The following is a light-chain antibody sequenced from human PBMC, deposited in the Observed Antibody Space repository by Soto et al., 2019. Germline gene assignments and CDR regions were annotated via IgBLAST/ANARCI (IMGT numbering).Light chain of an antibody. CDR1: QSISNW. Sequence: DIQMTQSPSTLSASVRDRVTITCRASQSISNWLAWYQQKPGRAPKLLIYKASSLGSGVPSRFSGSGSGTEFTLTISSLQPDDFATYYCQQYNSHPITFGGGTKVEIK. CDR3: QQYNSHPIT. V-gene: IGKV1-5*03. CDR2: KAS. J-gene: IGKJ4*01.